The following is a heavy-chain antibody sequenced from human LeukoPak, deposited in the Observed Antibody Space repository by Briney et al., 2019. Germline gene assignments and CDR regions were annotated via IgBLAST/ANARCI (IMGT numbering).Heavy chain of an antibody. V-gene: IGHV4-59*01. Sequence: SETLSLTCTVSGGSISNYYWSWIRQPPGKELEWIGYIYYSGSSNYDPSLKSRVTISVDTSKNQFSLRLSSVTAADTAVYYCARGRTFGNWGQGTLVTVSS. CDR1: GGSISNYY. CDR3: ARGRTFGN. J-gene: IGHJ4*02. CDR2: IYYSGSS.